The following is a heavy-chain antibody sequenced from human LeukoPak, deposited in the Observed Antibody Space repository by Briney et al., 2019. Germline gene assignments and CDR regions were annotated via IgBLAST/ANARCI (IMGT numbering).Heavy chain of an antibody. J-gene: IGHJ4*02. CDR3: ARDRGYYGSGSYRPLDY. D-gene: IGHD3-10*01. CDR2: INSDGSST. Sequence: GSLRLSCAASGFTFSSYWMHWVRQAPGKGLVWVSRINSDGSSTSYADSVKGRFTISRDNAKNTLYLQMNSLRAEDTAVYYCARDRGYYGSGSYRPLDYWGQGTLVTVSS. V-gene: IGHV3-74*01. CDR1: GFTFSSYW.